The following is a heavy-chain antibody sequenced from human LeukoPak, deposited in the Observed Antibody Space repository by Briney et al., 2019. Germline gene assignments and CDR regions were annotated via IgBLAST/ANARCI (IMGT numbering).Heavy chain of an antibody. CDR3: AREGPNRAVDAFDI. J-gene: IGHJ3*02. Sequence: SETLSLTCTVSGGSISSYYWSWIRQSPGKGREGIGYIYYSGSTNYNPSRKSRVTISVDTSKNPLSLKLSSVTAADTAVYCCAREGPNRAVDAFDIWGQGTMVTVSS. V-gene: IGHV4-59*01. D-gene: IGHD1-26*01. CDR2: IYYSGST. CDR1: GGSISSYY.